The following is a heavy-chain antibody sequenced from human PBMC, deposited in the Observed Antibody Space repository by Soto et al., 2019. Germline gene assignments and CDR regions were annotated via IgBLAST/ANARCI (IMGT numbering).Heavy chain of an antibody. V-gene: IGHV3-48*02. CDR1: GLTFRSYS. J-gene: IGHJ6*02. D-gene: IGHD2-15*01. CDR2: ISSSNRTI. Sequence: GGSLRLSCAASGLTFRSYSMNWVRQAPGKGLEWVSYISSSNRTINYADSVKGRFIISRDNAKNSLYLQMHSLRDEDTAVYYCAREGWPLLQTGMDVWGQGTTVT. CDR3: AREGWPLLQTGMDV.